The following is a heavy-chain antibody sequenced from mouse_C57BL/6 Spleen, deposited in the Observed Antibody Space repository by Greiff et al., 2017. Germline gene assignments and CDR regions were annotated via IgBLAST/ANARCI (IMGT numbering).Heavy chain of an antibody. CDR2: IYPGDGDT. V-gene: IGHV1-82*01. CDR1: GYAFSSSW. J-gene: IGHJ2*01. CDR3: ARYGSSGDYFDY. Sequence: VKLQESGPELVKPGASVKISCKASGYAFSSSWMNWVKQRPGKGLEWIGRIYPGDGDTNYNGKFKGKATLTADKSSSTAYMQLSSLTSEDSAVYFCARYGSSGDYFDYWGQGTTLTVSS. D-gene: IGHD1-1*01.